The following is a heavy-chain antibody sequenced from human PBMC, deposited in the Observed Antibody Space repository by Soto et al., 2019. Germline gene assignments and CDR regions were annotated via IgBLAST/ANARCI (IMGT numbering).Heavy chain of an antibody. CDR3: ARDRGEAYYYYYGMDV. CDR1: GGSISSGGYY. D-gene: IGHD4-17*01. Sequence: QVQLQESGPGLVKPSQTLSLTCTVSGGSISSGGYYWSWIRQHPGKGLEWIGYIYYSGSTYYHPSLKRRVTISVDTSKNQFSLKLSSVTAADTAVYYCARDRGEAYYYYYGMDVWGQGTTVTVSS. V-gene: IGHV4-31*03. J-gene: IGHJ6*02. CDR2: IYYSGST.